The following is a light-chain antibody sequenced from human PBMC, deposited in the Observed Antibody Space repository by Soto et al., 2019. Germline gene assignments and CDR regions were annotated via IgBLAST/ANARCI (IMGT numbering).Light chain of an antibody. V-gene: IGLV2-14*01. CDR3: SSYTTSSTRV. J-gene: IGLJ2*01. Sequence: QSALTQPASVSGSPGQSITISCTGTSSDVGGYHSVSWYQQHPGIAPKLMIYEVSNRPSGVSNRFSGSKSGNTASLTISGLQDEDEADYYCSSYTTSSTRVFGGGTKLTVL. CDR2: EVS. CDR1: SSDVGGYHS.